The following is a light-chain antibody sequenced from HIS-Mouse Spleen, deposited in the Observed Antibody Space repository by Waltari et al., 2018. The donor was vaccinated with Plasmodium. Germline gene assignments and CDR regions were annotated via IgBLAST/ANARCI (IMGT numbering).Light chain of an antibody. CDR3: YSTDSSGNHRV. V-gene: IGLV3-10*01. CDR1: ALPTQY. J-gene: IGLJ2*01. Sequence: SYELTQPPSVSVSPGQTARLTCSGAALPTQYAYCYQQKSGQAPVLVSYEDSKRPSGIPERFSGSSSGTMATLTISGAQVEDEADYYCYSTDSSGNHRVFGGGTKLTVL. CDR2: EDS.